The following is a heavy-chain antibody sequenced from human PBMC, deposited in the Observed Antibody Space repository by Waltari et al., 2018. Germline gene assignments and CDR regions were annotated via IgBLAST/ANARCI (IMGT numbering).Heavy chain of an antibody. Sequence: QVQLVQSGAEVKKPGSSVKVSCKASGGTFSSYAISWVRQAPGQGLEWMGGIIPIFGPANYAQKFQGRVTITADESTSTAYMELSSLRSEDTAVYYCARGLWSGYNYYYYYMDVWGKGTTVTVSS. D-gene: IGHD3-3*01. V-gene: IGHV1-69*01. CDR1: GGTFSSYA. J-gene: IGHJ6*03. CDR2: IIPIFGPA. CDR3: ARGLWSGYNYYYYYMDV.